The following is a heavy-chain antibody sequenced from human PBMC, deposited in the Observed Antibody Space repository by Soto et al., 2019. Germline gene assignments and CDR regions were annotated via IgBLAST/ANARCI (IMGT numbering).Heavy chain of an antibody. V-gene: IGHV4-4*02. Sequence: QVQLQESGPGLVKPSGTLSLNCDVSGGSLSTNNWWGWVRQPPGQGLEWLGAVYHSGPVNYNPSLKSRVSISLDKSKNRFSLMLTSVTAADTAVYYCARFRTGYYFYDSWGQGTLITVSS. J-gene: IGHJ4*02. CDR3: ARFRTGYYFYDS. CDR1: GGSLSTNNW. D-gene: IGHD3-9*01. CDR2: VYHSGPV.